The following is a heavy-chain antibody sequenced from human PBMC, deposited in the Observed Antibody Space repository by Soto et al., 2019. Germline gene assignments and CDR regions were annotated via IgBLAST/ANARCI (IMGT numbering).Heavy chain of an antibody. CDR3: ARAQVVVAAGFDY. J-gene: IGHJ4*02. V-gene: IGHV3-33*01. Sequence: QVQLVESGGGVVQPGRSLRLSCAASGFTFSSYGMHWVRQAPGKGLEWVAVIWYDGSNKYYADSVKGRFTISRDNSKNTLYLQMNSLRAEDTAVYYCARAQVVVAAGFDYWGQGTLVTVSS. D-gene: IGHD2-15*01. CDR1: GFTFSSYG. CDR2: IWYDGSNK.